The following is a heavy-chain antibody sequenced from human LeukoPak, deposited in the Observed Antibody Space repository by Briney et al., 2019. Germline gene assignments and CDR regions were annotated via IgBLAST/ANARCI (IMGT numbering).Heavy chain of an antibody. Sequence: PGGSLRLSCAASGFTFSSYGMHWVRQAPGKGLEWVAFIRYDGSNKYYADSVKGRFTISRDNSKNTLYLQMNSLRAEDTAVYYCAKDRGQIGVRYFDWLSAPEYWGQGTLVTVSS. V-gene: IGHV3-30*02. D-gene: IGHD3-9*01. J-gene: IGHJ4*02. CDR3: AKDRGQIGVRYFDWLSAPEY. CDR1: GFTFSSYG. CDR2: IRYDGSNK.